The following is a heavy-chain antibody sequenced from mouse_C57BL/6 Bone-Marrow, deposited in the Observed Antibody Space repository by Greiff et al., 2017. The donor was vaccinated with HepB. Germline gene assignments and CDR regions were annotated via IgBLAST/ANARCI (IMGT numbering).Heavy chain of an antibody. V-gene: IGHV1-61*01. D-gene: IGHD2-4*01. CDR1: GYTFTSYW. J-gene: IGHJ4*01. CDR2: IYPSDSET. CDR3: ARLGDYGLYAMDY. Sequence: QVHVKQPGAELVRPGSSVKLSCKASGYTFTSYWMDWVKQRPGQGLEWIGNIYPSDSETHYNQKFKDKATLTVDKSSSTAYMQLSSLTSEDSAVYYCARLGDYGLYAMDYWGQGTSVTVSS.